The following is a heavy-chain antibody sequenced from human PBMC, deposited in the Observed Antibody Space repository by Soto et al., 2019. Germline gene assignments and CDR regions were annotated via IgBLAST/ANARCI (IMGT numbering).Heavy chain of an antibody. CDR2: ITGNGATT. D-gene: IGHD1-7*01. J-gene: IGHJ4*02. V-gene: IGHV3-23*01. CDR1: GFTFNSYA. Sequence: GGSLRLSCAASGFTFNSYAMNWVRQAPGKGLEWVSTITGNGATTYYADSVKGRFAISRDNSKNTLYLQMNSLRAEDTAVYYCARGLRGWHENSKAFDYWGLGTLVTVSS. CDR3: ARGLRGWHENSKAFDY.